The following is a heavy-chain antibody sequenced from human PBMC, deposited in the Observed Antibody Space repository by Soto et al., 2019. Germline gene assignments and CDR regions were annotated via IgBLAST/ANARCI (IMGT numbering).Heavy chain of an antibody. CDR1: GFTFSSYG. D-gene: IGHD6-19*01. J-gene: IGHJ4*02. CDR2: IWYDGSNK. V-gene: IGHV3-33*01. CDR3: AREVAVAGLFFDY. Sequence: QVQLVESGGGVVQPGRSLRLSCAASGFTFSSYGMHWVRQAPGKGLEWVAVIWYDGSNKYYADSVKGRFTISRDNSKNTLYLQMNSLRAEDTAVSYCAREVAVAGLFFDYWGQGTLVTVSS.